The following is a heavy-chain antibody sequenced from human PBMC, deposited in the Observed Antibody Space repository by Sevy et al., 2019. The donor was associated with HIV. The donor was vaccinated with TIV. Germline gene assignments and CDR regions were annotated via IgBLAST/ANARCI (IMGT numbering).Heavy chain of an antibody. Sequence: GGSLRLSCAASGLTFSTYGMHWVRQAPGKGLEWVAVISCDGSHKYYADSVKGRFTISRDNAKNTLYLQMNSLRLEDTAVYYCAKDAGYSFHWYPGYWGPGTLVTVSS. V-gene: IGHV3-30*18. CDR2: ISCDGSHK. D-gene: IGHD6-13*01. CDR1: GLTFSTYG. CDR3: AKDAGYSFHWYPGY. J-gene: IGHJ4*02.